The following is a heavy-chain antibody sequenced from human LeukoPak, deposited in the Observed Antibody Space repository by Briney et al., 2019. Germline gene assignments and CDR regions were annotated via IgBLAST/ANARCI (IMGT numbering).Heavy chain of an antibody. CDR2: IKNDGSDA. CDR3: ARPIVTTINSLDD. D-gene: IGHD5-12*01. Sequence: GGSLRLSCEASGFTLSSSWMHWVRQAPGKGLVWVSRIKNDGSDASYADSVKGRFTISRDNAKNTLYLQMNSLRAADTVIYYCARPIVTTINSLDDWGQGTLVTVSS. CDR1: GFTLSSSW. V-gene: IGHV3-74*01. J-gene: IGHJ4*02.